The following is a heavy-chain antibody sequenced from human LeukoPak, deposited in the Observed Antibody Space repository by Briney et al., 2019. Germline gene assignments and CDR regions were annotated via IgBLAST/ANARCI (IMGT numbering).Heavy chain of an antibody. CDR1: GFTFSSYG. D-gene: IGHD2-15*01. J-gene: IGHJ4*02. CDR3: AKTLRPKDSRYYFDY. V-gene: IGHV3-30*02. Sequence: GGSLRLSCAASGFTFSSYGMHWVRQAPGKGLEWVAFIRYDGSNKYYADSVKGRFTISRDNSKNTLYLQMNSLRAEDTAVYYCAKTLRPKDSRYYFDYWGQGTLVTVSS. CDR2: IRYDGSNK.